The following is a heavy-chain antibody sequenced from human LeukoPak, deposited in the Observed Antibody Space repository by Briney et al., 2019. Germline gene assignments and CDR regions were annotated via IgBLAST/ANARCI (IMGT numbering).Heavy chain of an antibody. CDR3: ARDQEDTAMVD. CDR2: ISAYNGNT. D-gene: IGHD5-18*01. V-gene: IGHV1-18*01. CDR1: GYTFTSYG. Sequence: ASGKLSCKASGYTFTSYGISWVRQAPGQGLEWMGWISAYNGNTNYAQKLQGRVTMNTDTSTSTAYMELRSLRSDDTAVYYCARDQEDTAMVDWGQGTLVTVSS. J-gene: IGHJ4*02.